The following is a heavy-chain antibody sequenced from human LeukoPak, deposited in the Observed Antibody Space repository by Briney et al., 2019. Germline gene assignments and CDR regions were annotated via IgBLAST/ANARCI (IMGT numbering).Heavy chain of an antibody. V-gene: IGHV1-2*02. CDR1: GYTFTGYY. Sequence: ASVKVSCKASGYTFTGYYMHWVRQAPGQGLEWMGWINPNSGGTHYPQKFQGRVTMTRDTSISTAYMELSRLRSDDTAVYYCARSVAVAGSPLGYWGQGTLVTVSS. CDR2: INPNSGGT. J-gene: IGHJ4*02. D-gene: IGHD6-19*01. CDR3: ARSVAVAGSPLGY.